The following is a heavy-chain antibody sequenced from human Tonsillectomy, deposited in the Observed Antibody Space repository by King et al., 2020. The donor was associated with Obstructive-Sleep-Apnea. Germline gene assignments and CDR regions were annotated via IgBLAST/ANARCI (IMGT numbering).Heavy chain of an antibody. D-gene: IGHD6-19*01. CDR1: GFTFSSYS. J-gene: IGHJ4*02. CDR3: VREGGQWLFLAELNYFDY. Sequence: VQLVESGGGLVQPGGSLRLSCAASGFTFSSYSMNWVRQAPGKGLEWVSYISSSSSTIYYADSVKGRFTISRDNAKNSLYLQMNSLRAEDTAVYYCVREGGQWLFLAELNYFDYWGQGTLVTVSS. V-gene: IGHV3-48*04. CDR2: ISSSSSTI.